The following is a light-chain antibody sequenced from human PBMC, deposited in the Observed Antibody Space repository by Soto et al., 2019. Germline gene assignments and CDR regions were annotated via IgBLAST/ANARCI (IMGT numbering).Light chain of an antibody. Sequence: QSALTQPPSASGPPGQSVTISCTGTSSDVGGYNYVSWYQQHPGKVPKLMVYEVNKRPSGVPDRFSGSKSGNTASLTVSGLQAEDEADYYCTSYAGGNNVFGTGTKLTVL. CDR1: SSDVGGYNY. J-gene: IGLJ1*01. V-gene: IGLV2-8*01. CDR2: EVN. CDR3: TSYAGGNNV.